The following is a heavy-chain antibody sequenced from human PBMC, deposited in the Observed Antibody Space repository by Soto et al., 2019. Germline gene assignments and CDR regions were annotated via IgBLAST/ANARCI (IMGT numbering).Heavy chain of an antibody. J-gene: IGHJ4*02. V-gene: IGHV4-34*01. CDR3: ARGRRGEQQLGLYYFDY. CDR2: INHSGST. CDR1: GGSFSGYY. Sequence: SETLSLTCAVYGGSFSGYYWSWIRQPPGKGLEWIGEINHSGSTNYNPSLKSRVTISVDTSKNQFSLKLSSVTAADTAVYYCARGRRGEQQLGLYYFDYWGQGTLVTVSS. D-gene: IGHD6-13*01.